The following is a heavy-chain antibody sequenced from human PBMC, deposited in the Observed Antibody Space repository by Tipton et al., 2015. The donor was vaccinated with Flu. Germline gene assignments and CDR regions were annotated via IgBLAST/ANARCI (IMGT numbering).Heavy chain of an antibody. CDR1: GGTFGSDS. CDR2: ITPVFGSA. V-gene: IGHV1-69*01. Sequence: QLVQSGAEVKKPGSSVKVSCKASGGTFGSDSISWVRQAPGQGLEWMGGITPVFGSAKCSQKFQGRVTLTADESTSTAYMELNSLTSYNTAVDYCARDGKLQRSIWFGPWGPGSLFTVPS. CDR3: ARDGKLQRSIWFGP. D-gene: IGHD1-1*01. J-gene: IGHJ5*02.